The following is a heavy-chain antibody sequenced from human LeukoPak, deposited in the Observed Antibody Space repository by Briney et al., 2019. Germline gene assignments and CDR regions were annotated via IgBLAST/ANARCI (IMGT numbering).Heavy chain of an antibody. J-gene: IGHJ4*02. V-gene: IGHV4-34*01. CDR1: GGSFSGYY. D-gene: IGHD3-10*01. CDR3: ARGRVPDY. Sequence: SETLSLTCDVYGGSFSGYYWSWIRQPPGKGLEWIGEINHSGSTNYNPSLKSRVTISVDTSQNQFSLKLSSVTAADTAVYYCARGRVPDYWGQGTLVTVSS. CDR2: INHSGST.